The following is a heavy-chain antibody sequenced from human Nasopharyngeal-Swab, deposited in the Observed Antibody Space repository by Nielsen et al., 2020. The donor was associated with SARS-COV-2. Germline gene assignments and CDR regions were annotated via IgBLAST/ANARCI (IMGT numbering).Heavy chain of an antibody. V-gene: IGHV3-48*03. CDR1: GFTFSSYD. CDR2: ISSSGSTI. D-gene: IGHD6-13*01. J-gene: IGHJ4*02. CDR3: ARGGLDSSSWYGYYFDY. Sequence: GGSLRLSCAASGFTFSSYDMNWVRQAPGKGLEWVSYISSSGSTIYYADSVKGRFTISRDNAKNSLYLQMNSLRAEDTAVYYCARGGLDSSSWYGYYFDYWGQGTLVTVSS.